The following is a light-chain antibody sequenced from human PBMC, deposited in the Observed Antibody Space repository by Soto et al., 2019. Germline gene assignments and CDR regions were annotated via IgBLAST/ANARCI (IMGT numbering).Light chain of an antibody. V-gene: IGLV2-14*01. CDR3: CSYTTTSTWV. Sequence: QSALTQPASVSGSPGQSITISCTGTSSDIGAYNYVSWYQQHPGKAPKLMISEVSNRPSGVSNRFSGSKSGNTASLTISGLQAEDEADYRCCSYTTTSTWVFGGGTKLTVL. CDR2: EVS. CDR1: SSDIGAYNY. J-gene: IGLJ3*02.